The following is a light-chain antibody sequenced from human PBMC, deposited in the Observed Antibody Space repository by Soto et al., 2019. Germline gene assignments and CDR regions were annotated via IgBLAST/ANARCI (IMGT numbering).Light chain of an antibody. V-gene: IGKV3-20*01. CDR2: GAS. J-gene: IGKJ4*01. Sequence: EVVLTQSPGTLSLSPGESATLSCRASQSVYNNYLAWYQQKPGQAPRLLIYGASNRATDVPDRFSASGSGTDFTLTIRRLEPEDFAVYYCQQYNNWPLTFGGGTKVEIK. CDR1: QSVYNNY. CDR3: QQYNNWPLT.